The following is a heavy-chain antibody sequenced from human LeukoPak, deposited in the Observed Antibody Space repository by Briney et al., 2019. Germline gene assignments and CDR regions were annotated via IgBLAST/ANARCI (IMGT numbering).Heavy chain of an antibody. CDR1: GYTFTSYA. CDR3: ASYNNYYDSSGYYSPA. J-gene: IGHJ3*01. Sequence: GASVKVSCKASGYTFTSYAISWVRQAPGQGLEWMGGIIPIFGTANYAQKFQGRVTITADESTSTAYMELSSLRSEDTAVYYCASYNNYYDSSGYYSPAWGQGTMVTVSS. D-gene: IGHD3-22*01. CDR2: IIPIFGTA. V-gene: IGHV1-69*13.